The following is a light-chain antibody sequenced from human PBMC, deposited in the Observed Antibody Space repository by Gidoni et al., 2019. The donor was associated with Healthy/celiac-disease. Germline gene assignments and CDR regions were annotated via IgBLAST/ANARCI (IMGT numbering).Light chain of an antibody. CDR3: QQRSNWPRT. CDR2: DAY. Sequence: EIVLPQSPATLSLSPGERATLSCRASQSVSSYLAWYQQKPGQAPRLLIYDAYNRATGIPARFRGSGSGTDFTLTISSLEPEDFAVYYCQQRSNWPRTFGQXTKLEIK. J-gene: IGKJ2*01. CDR1: QSVSSY. V-gene: IGKV3-11*01.